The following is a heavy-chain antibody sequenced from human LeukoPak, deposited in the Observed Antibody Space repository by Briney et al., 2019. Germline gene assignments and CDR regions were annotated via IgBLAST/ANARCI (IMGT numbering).Heavy chain of an antibody. J-gene: IGHJ2*01. CDR1: GFTFTSSA. CDR2: IVVGSGNT. CDR3: AADRGLWYFDL. Sequence: SVTVSCKASGFTFTSSAVRWVRQARGQRLEWIGWIVVGSGNTNYAQKFQERVTITRDMSTSTAYMELSSLRSEDTAVYYCAADRGLWYFDLWGRGTLVTVSS. V-gene: IGHV1-58*01.